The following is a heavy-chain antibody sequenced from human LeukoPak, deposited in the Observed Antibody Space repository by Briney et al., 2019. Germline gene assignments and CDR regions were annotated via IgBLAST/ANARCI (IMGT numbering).Heavy chain of an antibody. CDR1: GFTFSSYG. CDR2: ISYDGSNK. Sequence: PGGPLRLSCAASGFTFSSYGMHWVRQAPGKGLEWVAVISYDGSNKYYADSVKGRFTISRDNSKNTLYLQMNSLRAEDTAVYYCAKDENGESTFVDYWGQGTLVTVSS. CDR3: AKDENGESTFVDY. V-gene: IGHV3-30*18. D-gene: IGHD2/OR15-2a*01. J-gene: IGHJ4*02.